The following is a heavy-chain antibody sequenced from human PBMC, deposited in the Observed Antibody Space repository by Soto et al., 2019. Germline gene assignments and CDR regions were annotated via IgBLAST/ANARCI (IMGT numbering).Heavy chain of an antibody. CDR3: AREPATAKPEGVDF. J-gene: IGHJ4*02. D-gene: IGHD1-1*01. CDR1: GFTFSSYG. CDR2: ISYDGSNK. Sequence: PGGSLRLSCAASGFTFSSYGMHWVRQAPGKGLEWVAVISYDGSNKYYADSVKGRFTISRDNSKNTLYLQMNSLRAEDTAVYYCAREPATAKPEGVDFWGQGTLVTVSS. V-gene: IGHV3-30*03.